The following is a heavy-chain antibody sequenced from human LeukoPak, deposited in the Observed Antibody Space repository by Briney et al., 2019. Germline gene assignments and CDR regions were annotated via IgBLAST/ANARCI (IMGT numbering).Heavy chain of an antibody. Sequence: GGSLRLSCAASAFTVSSYGMSWVRQAPGKGLEWVSTISGSGGNTYYADSVKGRFTISRDNSNNTLYLQMNSLRAEDTAVYYCAKRRSSGGYLGDFEYWGQGTLVTVSS. J-gene: IGHJ4*02. CDR2: ISGSGGNT. CDR3: AKRRSSGGYLGDFEY. CDR1: AFTVSSYG. D-gene: IGHD3-22*01. V-gene: IGHV3-23*01.